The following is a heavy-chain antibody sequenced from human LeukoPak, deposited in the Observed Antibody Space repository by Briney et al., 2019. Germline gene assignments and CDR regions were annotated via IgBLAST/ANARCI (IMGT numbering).Heavy chain of an antibody. CDR1: GFTFSSYS. J-gene: IGHJ6*03. Sequence: GGSLRLSCAASGFTFSSYSMNWVRQAPGKGLEWVSSISSSSSYIYYADSVKGRFTISRDNAKNSLYLQMNSLRAEDTAVYYCARDGKSSSSTGRYYYYYYMDVWGKGTTVTVSS. CDR3: ARDGKSSSSTGRYYYYYYMDV. V-gene: IGHV3-21*01. CDR2: ISSSSSYI. D-gene: IGHD6-6*01.